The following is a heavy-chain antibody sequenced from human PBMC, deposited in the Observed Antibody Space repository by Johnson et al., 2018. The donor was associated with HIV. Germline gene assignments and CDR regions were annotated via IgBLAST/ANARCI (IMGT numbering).Heavy chain of an antibody. J-gene: IGHJ3*02. CDR3: ARVEPIRRAIDAFDI. CDR2: IWYDGSNK. V-gene: IGHV3-33*08. Sequence: MLLVESGGGLVKPGGSLRLSCAASGFTFSDYYMSWIRQAPGKGLEWVAVIWYDGSNKYYADSVKGRFTISRDNSKNTLYLQLNSLRAEDTAVYYCARVEPIRRAIDAFDIWGQGKMVTVSS. CDR1: GFTFSDYY.